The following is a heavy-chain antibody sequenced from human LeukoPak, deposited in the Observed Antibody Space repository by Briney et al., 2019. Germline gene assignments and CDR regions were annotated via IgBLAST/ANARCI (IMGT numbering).Heavy chain of an antibody. CDR3: AREEWELLRAFDP. J-gene: IGHJ5*02. Sequence: GGSLRLSCAASGFTFSSYSMNWVRQAPGKGLEWVSSISSSSSYIYYADSVKGRFTISRDNAKNSLYLQMNSLRAEDTAVYYCAREEWELLRAFDPWGQGTLVTVSS. CDR1: GFTFSSYS. D-gene: IGHD1-26*01. CDR2: ISSSSSYI. V-gene: IGHV3-21*01.